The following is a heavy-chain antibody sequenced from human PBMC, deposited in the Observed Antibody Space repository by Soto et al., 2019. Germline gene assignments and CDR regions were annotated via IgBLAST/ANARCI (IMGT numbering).Heavy chain of an antibody. V-gene: IGHV1-2*04. J-gene: IGHJ6*03. CDR3: ARENCSGGSCYAAYMHV. Sequence: GASVKVSCKASGYTFTGYYMHWVRQAPGQGLEWMGWIDPNSGVTIYAQKFQGWVTMTRDTSITTVYMEVSRLGSDDTAVYYCARENCSGGSCYAAYMHVWGKGTTVTVSS. CDR2: IDPNSGVT. CDR1: GYTFTGYY. D-gene: IGHD2-15*01.